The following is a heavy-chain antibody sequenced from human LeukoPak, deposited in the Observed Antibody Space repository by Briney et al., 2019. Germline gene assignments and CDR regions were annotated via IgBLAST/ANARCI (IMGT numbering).Heavy chain of an antibody. Sequence: AGESLKISCKGSETIFTSYWIGWVRQMPGKGLEWMGIIYPADSETRYSPSFHGQVTISADKSISTAYLQWSTLKASDTAMYYCAMFVGATDLDDAFDIWGQGTMVTVSS. CDR3: AMFVGATDLDDAFDI. CDR1: ETIFTSYW. CDR2: IYPADSET. V-gene: IGHV5-51*01. J-gene: IGHJ3*02. D-gene: IGHD1-26*01.